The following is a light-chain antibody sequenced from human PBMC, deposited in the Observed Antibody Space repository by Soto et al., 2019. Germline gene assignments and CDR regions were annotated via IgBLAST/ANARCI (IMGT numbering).Light chain of an antibody. J-gene: IGLJ3*02. V-gene: IGLV2-14*01. CDR1: SSDVGGYNY. Sequence: QSALTQPASVSGSPGQSITISCTGTSSDVGGYNYVSWYQQHPGKAPKLMIYDVSNRPSGVSNRFSGSRSGNTASATISRLQAEDEADSYYSSYTCRSTLWVFGGGTKLTVL. CDR2: DVS. CDR3: SSYTCRSTLWV.